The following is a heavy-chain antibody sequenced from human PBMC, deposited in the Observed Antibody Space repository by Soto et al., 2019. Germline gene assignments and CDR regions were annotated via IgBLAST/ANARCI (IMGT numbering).Heavy chain of an antibody. CDR2: VWSDGSKE. V-gene: IGHV3-30*02. CDR3: ANQISAALDY. J-gene: IGHJ4*02. D-gene: IGHD2-2*01. Sequence: AGESLRLSCAASGFTFSTYGVHWVRQAPGKGLEWVAVVWSDGSKEFYADSVKGRFTISRDNSKNTLYLQMNSLRAEDTAVYYCANQISAALDYWGQGTLVTVSS. CDR1: GFTFSTYG.